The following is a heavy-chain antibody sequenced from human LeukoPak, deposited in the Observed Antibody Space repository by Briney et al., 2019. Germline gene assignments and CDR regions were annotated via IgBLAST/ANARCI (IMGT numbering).Heavy chain of an antibody. CDR1: GFTSSGSA. D-gene: IGHD3-22*01. Sequence: GGSLRLSCAASGFTSSGSAIHWVRQASGKGLEWVGRIRSKAITYATTYAASVKGRFTISRDDSKNTAYLQMNSLKIEDTAVYYCTQNYYDSLYYYMDVWGKGTTVTVSS. CDR2: IRSKAITYAT. V-gene: IGHV3-73*01. J-gene: IGHJ6*03. CDR3: TQNYYDSLYYYMDV.